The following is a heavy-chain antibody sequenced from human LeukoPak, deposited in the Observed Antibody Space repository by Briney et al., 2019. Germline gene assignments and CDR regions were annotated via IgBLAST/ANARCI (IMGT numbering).Heavy chain of an antibody. CDR2: IWYDGSNK. V-gene: IGHV3-33*01. J-gene: IGHJ6*02. CDR1: GFTFSSYG. Sequence: GGSLRLSCAASGFTFSSYGMHWVRQAPGKGLEWVAVIWYDGSNKCYADSVKGRFTISRDNSKNTLYLQMNSLRAEDTAVYYCARDSYALRYGMDVWGQGTTVTVSS. CDR3: ARDSYALRYGMDV.